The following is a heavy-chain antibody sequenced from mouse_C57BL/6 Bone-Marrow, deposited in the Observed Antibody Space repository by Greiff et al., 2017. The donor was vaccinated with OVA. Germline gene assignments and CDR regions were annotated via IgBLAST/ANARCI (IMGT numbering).Heavy chain of an antibody. D-gene: IGHD2-3*01. CDR3: ARKSRGGYYWAKDY. CDR2: IDPSDSYT. J-gene: IGHJ4*01. V-gene: IGHV1-69*01. Sequence: VQLQQPGAELVMPGASVKLSCKASGYTFTSYWMHWVKQRPGQGLEWIGEIDPSDSYTNYNQKFKGKSTLTVDNSSSTAYIQLSSLTSEDSAVYYCARKSRGGYYWAKDYWGQGTSVTVSS. CDR1: GYTFTSYW.